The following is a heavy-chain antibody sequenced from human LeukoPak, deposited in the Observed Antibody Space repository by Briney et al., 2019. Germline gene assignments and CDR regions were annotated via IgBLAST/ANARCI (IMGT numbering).Heavy chain of an antibody. CDR2: IIPIFGTA. CDR3: ARDGPYDFWSGYYSYFDY. CDR1: GGTFSSYA. J-gene: IGHJ4*02. D-gene: IGHD3-3*01. Sequence: GASVKVSCKASGGTFSSYAISWVRQAPGQGLEWMGGIIPIFGTANYAQKFQGRVTITADESTSTAYMELSSLRSEGTAVYYCARDGPYDFWSGYYSYFDYWGQGTLVTVSS. V-gene: IGHV1-69*13.